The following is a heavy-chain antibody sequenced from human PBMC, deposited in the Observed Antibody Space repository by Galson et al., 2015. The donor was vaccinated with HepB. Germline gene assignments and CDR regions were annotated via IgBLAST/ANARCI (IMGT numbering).Heavy chain of an antibody. CDR3: ARVRYFDWLSNFFDY. CDR2: INSDGSST. D-gene: IGHD3-9*01. Sequence: SLRLSCAASGFIFSSYWMHWVRQAPGKGLVWVSRINSDGSSTSYADSVKGRFTISRDNAKNTLYLQMNSLRAEDTAVYYCARVRYFDWLSNFFDYWGRGTLVTVSS. J-gene: IGHJ4*02. CDR1: GFIFSSYW. V-gene: IGHV3-74*01.